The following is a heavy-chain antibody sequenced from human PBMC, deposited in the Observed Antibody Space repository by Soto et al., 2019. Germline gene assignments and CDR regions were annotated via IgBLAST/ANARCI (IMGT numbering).Heavy chain of an antibody. D-gene: IGHD6-19*01. CDR1: GDSISSGNYY. CDR3: VRHGWDTGWFYFDY. J-gene: IGHJ4*02. CDR2: FYYGGST. Sequence: QLQLQESGPGLVKPSGTLSLTCTVSGDSISSGNYYWGWIRQSPGKGLEWIGSFYYGGSTHSNPSLKSRGTISADTSKNQFSLKLTSGTAADTAEYYCVRHGWDTGWFYFDYWGQGTLVIVSS. V-gene: IGHV4-39*01.